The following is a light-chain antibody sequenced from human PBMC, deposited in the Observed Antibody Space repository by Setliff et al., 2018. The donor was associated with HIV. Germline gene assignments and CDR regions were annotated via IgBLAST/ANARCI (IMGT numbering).Light chain of an antibody. J-gene: IGLJ1*01. Sequence: QSALTQPPSVSGAPGQRVTISCTGSSSNIGTGYDVHWYQQLPGTAPKLLIYGNSNRPSGVPDRFSGSKSGTSASLAIAGLQAEDEADYDCQSYDSSLTGRVFGTGTKVTGL. CDR1: SSNIGTGYD. CDR3: QSYDSSLTGRV. CDR2: GNS. V-gene: IGLV1-40*01.